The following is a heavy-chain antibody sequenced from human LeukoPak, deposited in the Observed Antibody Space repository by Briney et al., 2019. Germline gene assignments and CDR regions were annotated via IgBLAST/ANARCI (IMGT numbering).Heavy chain of an antibody. J-gene: IGHJ6*03. CDR3: ARVLLVVITPDYMDV. V-gene: IGHV4-34*01. D-gene: IGHD3-22*01. Sequence: SETLSLTCAVYGGSFSGYYWSWIRQPPGKGLEWIGEINRSGSTNYNPSLKSRVTISVDTSKNQFSLKLSSVTAADTAVYYCARVLLVVITPDYMDVWGKGTTVTVSS. CDR2: INRSGST. CDR1: GGSFSGYY.